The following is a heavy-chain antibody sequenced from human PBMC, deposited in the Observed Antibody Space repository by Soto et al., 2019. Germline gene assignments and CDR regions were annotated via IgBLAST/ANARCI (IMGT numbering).Heavy chain of an antibody. CDR1: GYTFTSYD. V-gene: IGHV1-8*01. D-gene: IGHD1-26*01. CDR2: MNPNSGNT. CDR3: ASEKVGAVDY. Sequence: QVQLVQSGAEVKKPGASVKVSCKASGYTFTSYDINWVRQATGQGLEWMGWMNPNSGNTGYAQKFQGRVTMTRNTSITTAYMPLSSLSSDDTSVYYFASEKVGAVDYWGQGTLVTVSS. J-gene: IGHJ4*02.